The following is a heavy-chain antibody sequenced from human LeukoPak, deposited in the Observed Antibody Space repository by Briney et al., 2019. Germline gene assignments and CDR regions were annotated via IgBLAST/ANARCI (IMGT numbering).Heavy chain of an antibody. Sequence: PSETLSLTCTVSGGSISSSSYYWGWIRQPPGQGREWIGSIYYSGSTYYNPSLKSRVTISVYTSKNQFSLKLSSVTAADTAVYYCARITMVRGVDYWGQGTLVTVSS. V-gene: IGHV4-39*01. CDR3: ARITMVRGVDY. CDR1: GGSISSSSYY. D-gene: IGHD3-10*01. J-gene: IGHJ4*02. CDR2: IYYSGST.